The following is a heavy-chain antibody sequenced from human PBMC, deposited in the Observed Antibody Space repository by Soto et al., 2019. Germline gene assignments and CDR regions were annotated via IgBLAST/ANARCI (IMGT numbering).Heavy chain of an antibody. Sequence: SETLSLTCAVYGGFFSGYYWSWIRQPPGKGLEWIGEINHSGSTNYNPSLKSRVTISVDTSKNQFSLKLSPVTAADTAVYYCARVKPPLYSSSWDNWFDPWGQGTLVTVSS. CDR2: INHSGST. V-gene: IGHV4-34*01. CDR1: GGFFSGYY. D-gene: IGHD6-13*01. CDR3: ARVKPPLYSSSWDNWFDP. J-gene: IGHJ5*02.